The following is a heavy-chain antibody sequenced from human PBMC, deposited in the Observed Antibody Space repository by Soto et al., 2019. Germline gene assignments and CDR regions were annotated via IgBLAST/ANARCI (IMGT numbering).Heavy chain of an antibody. Sequence: QVQLQESGPGLVKPSETLSLTCTVSSDSIAGENWWSWVRQPPGLGLEWIGEVFHTGGTNYNPSLKSRVTMAVDKSKTQFSLKLTSAAAADTAVYYCARVFSSGSGWMYYFDFWGQGTLVSVSS. V-gene: IGHV4-4*02. J-gene: IGHJ4*02. CDR3: ARVFSSGSGWMYYFDF. D-gene: IGHD6-19*01. CDR2: VFHTGGT. CDR1: SDSIAGENW.